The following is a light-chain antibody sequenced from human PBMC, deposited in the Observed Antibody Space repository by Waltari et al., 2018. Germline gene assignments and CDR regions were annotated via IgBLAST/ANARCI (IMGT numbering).Light chain of an antibody. CDR1: HSVNCY. Sequence: EIVLTQSPATLSLSSGERATLSCRASHSVNCYLAWYQQRHGQAPRLLIYDASNRATGIPARFSGSGSETDFALTISSLEPEDSAVYYCQRRRNWPLTFGGGTKVEIK. CDR3: QRRRNWPLT. CDR2: DAS. V-gene: IGKV3-11*01. J-gene: IGKJ4*01.